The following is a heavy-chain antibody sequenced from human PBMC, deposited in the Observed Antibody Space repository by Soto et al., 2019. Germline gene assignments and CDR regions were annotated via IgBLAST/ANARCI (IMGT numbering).Heavy chain of an antibody. J-gene: IGHJ4*02. V-gene: IGHV3-74*01. Sequence: GGSLRLSCAVSGFTFSSYWMHWVRQAPGKGLVWVSHINSDGSSTSYADSVKGRFTVSRDNAKNTLYLQMNSLRVEDTAVYYCVRDPYNAIVGNWGRGILVTVSS. CDR2: INSDGSST. CDR1: GFTFSSYW. CDR3: VRDPYNAIVGN. D-gene: IGHD1-20*01.